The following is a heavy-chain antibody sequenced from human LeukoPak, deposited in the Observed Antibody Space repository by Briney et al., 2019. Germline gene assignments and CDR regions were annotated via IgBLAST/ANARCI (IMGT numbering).Heavy chain of an antibody. CDR1: GFTFGSYG. J-gene: IGHJ6*04. V-gene: IGHV3-30*18. Sequence: GGSLRLSCAASGFTFGSYGMHWVRQAPGKGLEWVAVISYDGSNKYYADSVKGRFTISRDNSKNTLYLQMNSLRAEDTAVYYCAKADYGDYPYYYYGMDVWGKGTTVTVSS. CDR2: ISYDGSNK. CDR3: AKADYGDYPYYYYGMDV. D-gene: IGHD4-17*01.